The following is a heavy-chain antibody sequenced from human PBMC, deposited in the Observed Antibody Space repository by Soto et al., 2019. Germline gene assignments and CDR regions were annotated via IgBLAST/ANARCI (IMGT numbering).Heavy chain of an antibody. Sequence: GGSLTLSCAASGFTFSILAMGWVRQAPGKGLEWVSVIDYTGGTTYYTDSVKGRFIISRDNSKEILYLQMNSLRTEDTAIYYCAKDATRTSGWYYFDYWGRGALVTVSS. CDR2: IDYTGGTT. CDR3: AKDATRTSGWYYFDY. J-gene: IGHJ4*02. D-gene: IGHD6-19*01. V-gene: IGHV3-23*01. CDR1: GFTFSILA.